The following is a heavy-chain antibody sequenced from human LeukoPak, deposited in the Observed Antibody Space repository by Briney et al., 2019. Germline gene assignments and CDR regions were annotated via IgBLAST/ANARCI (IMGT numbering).Heavy chain of an antibody. CDR1: GFTFSDYY. D-gene: IGHD2-2*01. V-gene: IGHV3-11*04. CDR3: ARVVGYCSSTSCSYYMDV. J-gene: IGHJ6*03. Sequence: GGSLRLSCAASGFTFSDYYMSWIRQAPGKGLEWVSYISSSGSTIYYADSVKGRFTISRDNAKNSLYPQMNSLRAEDTAVYYCARVVGYCSSTSCSYYMDVWGKGTTVTVSS. CDR2: ISSSGSTI.